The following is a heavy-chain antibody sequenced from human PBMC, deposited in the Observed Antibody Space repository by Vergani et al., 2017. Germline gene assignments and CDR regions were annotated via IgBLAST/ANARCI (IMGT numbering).Heavy chain of an antibody. CDR3: VRLPLIKRGSGTCGIYNYLGMGV. CDR2: INQDGSEK. D-gene: IGHD3-16*01. J-gene: IGHJ6*01. V-gene: IGHV3-7*01. Sequence: EVQLVESGGGLVQPGGSLRLSCAASGFISSSYWINWVRQAPGKGLEWVANINQDGSEKNYVDSVKGRFFVSRDNDKESLFLQMNSLKAEDTAVYYCVRLPLIKRGSGTCGIYNYLGMGVLGQGTTVTVS. CDR1: GFISSSYW.